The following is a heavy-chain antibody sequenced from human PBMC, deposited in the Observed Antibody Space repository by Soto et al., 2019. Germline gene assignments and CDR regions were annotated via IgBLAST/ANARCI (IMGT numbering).Heavy chain of an antibody. V-gene: IGHV3-7*01. CDR2: IKQDGSEK. CDR3: AGTKVQWLVPYYYYGMDV. J-gene: IGHJ6*02. Sequence: GSLRLSCSASGFTFSSHWMSWVRQGSGKGLEWVANIKQDGSEKYYVDSVKGRFTISRDNAKNSLYLQMNSLRAEDTAVYYCAGTKVQWLVPYYYYGMDVWGQGTTVTVSS. CDR1: GFTFSSHW. D-gene: IGHD6-19*01.